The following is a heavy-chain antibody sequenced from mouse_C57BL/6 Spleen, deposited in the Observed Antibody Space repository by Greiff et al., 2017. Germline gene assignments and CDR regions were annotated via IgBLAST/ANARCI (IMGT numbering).Heavy chain of an antibody. J-gene: IGHJ1*03. CDR2: ISSGSSTI. CDR3: ARRSVAYWYFDV. D-gene: IGHD1-1*01. CDR1: GFTFSDYG. Sequence: EVQLVESGGGLVKPGGSLKLSCAASGFTFSDYGMHWVRQAPEQGLDWVAYISSGSSTIYYADTVKGRFTISRDNAKNTLFLQMTCLRSEDTAMYYCARRSVAYWYFDVWGTGTTVTVSS. V-gene: IGHV5-17*01.